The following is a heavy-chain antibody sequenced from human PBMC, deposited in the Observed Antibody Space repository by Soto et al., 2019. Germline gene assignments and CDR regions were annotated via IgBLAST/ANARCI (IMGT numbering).Heavy chain of an antibody. D-gene: IGHD6-19*01. Sequence: GGSLRLSCAASGFTFSSYAMHWVRQAPGKGLEWVAVISYDGSNKYYADSVKGRFTISRDNSKNTLYLQMNSLRAEDTAVYYCARDRPYSSGWYVRGWFDPWGQGTLVTVSS. J-gene: IGHJ5*02. V-gene: IGHV3-30-3*01. CDR2: ISYDGSNK. CDR1: GFTFSSYA. CDR3: ARDRPYSSGWYVRGWFDP.